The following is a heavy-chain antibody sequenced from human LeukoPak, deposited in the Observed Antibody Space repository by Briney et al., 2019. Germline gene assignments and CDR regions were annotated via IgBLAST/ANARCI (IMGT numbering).Heavy chain of an antibody. V-gene: IGHV4-4*02. CDR3: AGAGSTSAHDAFDI. J-gene: IGHJ3*02. CDR2: IYRSGST. CDR1: GGSISSSNW. D-gene: IGHD2-2*01. Sequence: SETLSLTCAVSGGSISSSNWWSWVRQPPGKGLEWIGEIYRSGSTNYNPSLKSRVTISVDKSKNQFSLKLSSVTAADTAVYYCAGAGSTSAHDAFDIWGQGTMVTVSS.